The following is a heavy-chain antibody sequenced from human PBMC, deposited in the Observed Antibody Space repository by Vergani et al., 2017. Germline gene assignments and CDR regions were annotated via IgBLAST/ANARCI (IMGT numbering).Heavy chain of an antibody. CDR2: ISSSSSYI. J-gene: IGHJ4*02. Sequence: EVQLVESGGGLVKPGGSLRLSCAASGFTFSSYSMNWVRQAPGKGLEWVSSISSSSSYIYYASSVKGRFTISRDNAKDSLYLQMNSLRAEDTAVYYCATDRDGLDDYWGQGTLVTVSS. CDR1: GFTFSSYS. D-gene: IGHD5-24*01. CDR3: ATDRDGLDDY. V-gene: IGHV3-21*01.